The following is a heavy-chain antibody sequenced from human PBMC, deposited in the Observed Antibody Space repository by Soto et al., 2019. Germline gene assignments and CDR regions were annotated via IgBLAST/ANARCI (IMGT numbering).Heavy chain of an antibody. J-gene: IGHJ6*02. CDR3: ARDQRGGSYGMDV. CDR2: INQDGSEK. V-gene: IGHV3-7*01. D-gene: IGHD3-10*01. CDR1: GFTFTSYW. Sequence: EEQLVESGGALVLPGESLRLSCAASGFTFTSYWMSWVRQAPGKGLEWVAIINQDGSEKNSVASVKGRFTISRDNAKTLVYLEMTSLRVEDTAVYYCARDQRGGSYGMDVWGQGTTVTVS.